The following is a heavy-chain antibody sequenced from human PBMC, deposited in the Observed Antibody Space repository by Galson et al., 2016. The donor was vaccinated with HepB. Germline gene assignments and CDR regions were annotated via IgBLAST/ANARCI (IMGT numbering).Heavy chain of an antibody. Sequence: SLRLSCAASGLTFSNYAMTWVRQAPGKGLEWVSSISGDTTTTYYADSVKGRFTISRDNSKNTFYLQMNSLRAEDTASYYCAKGGGRTLYISPHFVDAWGQGTLVTVSS. CDR3: AKGGGRTLYISPHFVDA. J-gene: IGHJ5*02. CDR2: ISGDTTTT. CDR1: GLTFSNYA. D-gene: IGHD2-8*01. V-gene: IGHV3-23*01.